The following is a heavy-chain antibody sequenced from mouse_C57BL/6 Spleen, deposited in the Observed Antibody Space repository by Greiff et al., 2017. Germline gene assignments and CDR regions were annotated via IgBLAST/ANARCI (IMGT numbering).Heavy chain of an antibody. D-gene: IGHD2-3*01. CDR2: IDPSDSYT. V-gene: IGHV1-59*01. J-gene: IGHJ3*01. CDR3: ARSRGGPDGYPLAY. CDR1: GYTFTSYW. Sequence: VQLQQPGAELVRPGTSVKLSCKASGYTFTSYWMHWVKQRPGQGLEWIGVIDPSDSYTNYNQKFKGKATLTVDTSSSTAYMQLSSLTSEDSAVYYCARSRGGPDGYPLAYWGQGTLVTVSA.